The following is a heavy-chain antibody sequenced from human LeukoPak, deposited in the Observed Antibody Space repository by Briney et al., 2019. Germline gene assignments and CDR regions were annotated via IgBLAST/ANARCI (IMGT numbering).Heavy chain of an antibody. Sequence: GGSLRLPCAASGFTFSSYGMHWVRQAPGKGLEWVAVISYDGSNKYYADSVKGRFTISRDNSKNTLYLQMNSLRAEDTAVYYCAKAHGDGSGSYYYGMDVWGQGTTVTVSS. CDR3: AKAHGDGSGSYYYGMDV. CDR2: ISYDGSNK. D-gene: IGHD3-10*01. J-gene: IGHJ6*02. V-gene: IGHV3-30*18. CDR1: GFTFSSYG.